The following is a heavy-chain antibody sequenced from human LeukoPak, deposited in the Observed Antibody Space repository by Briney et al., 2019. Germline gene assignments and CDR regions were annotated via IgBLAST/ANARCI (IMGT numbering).Heavy chain of an antibody. CDR2: IYYSGDT. CDR3: ARARVAAAVGWKDNWFDP. CDR1: GGSVDSGSYY. V-gene: IGHV4-39*07. J-gene: IGHJ5*02. Sequence: PSETLSLTCTVSGGSVDSGSYYWGWIRQSPGKGLEWIGSIYYSGDTYYNPSLKSRVTISVDTSKNQFSLKLSSVTAADTAVYYCARARVAAAVGWKDNWFDPWGQGTLVTVSS. D-gene: IGHD6-13*01.